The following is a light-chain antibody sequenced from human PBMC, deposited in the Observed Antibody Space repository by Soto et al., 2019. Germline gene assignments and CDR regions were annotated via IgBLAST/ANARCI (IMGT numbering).Light chain of an antibody. CDR3: QQRSDRLS. J-gene: IGKJ4*01. V-gene: IGKV3-11*01. Sequence: VVLTQSPATLSLSLRESATLSCRASQSVGSNLAWYQQKRGQAPKLLIYDATEMATGIPARFTGSRSGTDFTLSISSLEPDDFAVYYCQQRSDRLSFGGGTVVEI. CDR1: QSVGSN. CDR2: DAT.